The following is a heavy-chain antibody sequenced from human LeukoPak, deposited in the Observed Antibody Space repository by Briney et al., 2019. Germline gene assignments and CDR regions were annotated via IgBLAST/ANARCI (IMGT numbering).Heavy chain of an antibody. Sequence: SETLSLTCALYGGSFSGYYWSWIRQTPGKGLEWIGEINHSGSTNHNPSLKSRVTISIDTSKNQFSLKLSSVTAVDTAVYYCARAHYETASPAGGLWGQGTLVTVSS. D-gene: IGHD3-22*01. CDR3: ARAHYETASPAGGL. V-gene: IGHV4-34*01. CDR2: INHSGST. J-gene: IGHJ4*02. CDR1: GGSFSGYY.